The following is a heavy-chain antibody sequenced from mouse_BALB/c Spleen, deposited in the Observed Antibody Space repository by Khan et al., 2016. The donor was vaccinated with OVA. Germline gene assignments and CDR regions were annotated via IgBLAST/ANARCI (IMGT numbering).Heavy chain of an antibody. CDR2: IDPYDSEI. J-gene: IGHJ3*01. Sequence: QVQLQQSGAELVRPGASVNLSCKASGYTFTSYWVNWIKQRPEPGLEWIGRIDPYDSEIHYNQIFKDQAILHVDKSNNTAYMQPNSLTSADSAVDVVARIPFAYWGQGTLVTVST. CDR1: GYTFTSYW. CDR3: ARIPFAY. V-gene: IGHV1-52*01.